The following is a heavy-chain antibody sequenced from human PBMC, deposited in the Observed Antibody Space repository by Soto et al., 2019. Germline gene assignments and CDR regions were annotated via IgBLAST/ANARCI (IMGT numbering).Heavy chain of an antibody. CDR3: ARGGLSVVVPAAILFDY. CDR2: IYTSGST. J-gene: IGHJ4*02. Sequence: TSETLSLTCTVSGGSISSYYWSWIRQPAGKGLEWIGRIYTSGSTNYNPSLKSRVTMSVDTSKNQFSLKLSSVTAADTAVYYCARGGLSVVVPAAILFDYWGQGTLVTVS. D-gene: IGHD2-2*02. CDR1: GGSISSYY. V-gene: IGHV4-4*07.